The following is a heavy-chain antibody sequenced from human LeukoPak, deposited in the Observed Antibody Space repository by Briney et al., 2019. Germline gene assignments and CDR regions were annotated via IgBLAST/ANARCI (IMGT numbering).Heavy chain of an antibody. V-gene: IGHV1-8*01. D-gene: IGHD3-10*01. Sequence: ASVKVSCKASGCTFTSYDINWVRQATGQGLEWMGWMNPNSGNTGYAQKFQGRVTMTRNTSISTAYTELSSLRSEDTAVYYCARGKYYYGSGSPYYFDYWGQGTLVTVSS. CDR1: GCTFTSYD. CDR2: MNPNSGNT. J-gene: IGHJ4*02. CDR3: ARGKYYYGSGSPYYFDY.